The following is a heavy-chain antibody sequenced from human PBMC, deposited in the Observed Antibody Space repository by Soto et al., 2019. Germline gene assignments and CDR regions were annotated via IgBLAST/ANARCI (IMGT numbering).Heavy chain of an antibody. CDR2: IYHSGST. CDR3: ASLYGDYGNDAFDI. CDR1: CGSISSSNW. V-gene: IGHV4-4*02. D-gene: IGHD4-17*01. Sequence: SETLSLTCAVSCGSISSSNWWSWVRQPPGKGLEWIGEIYHSGSTNYDPSLKSRVTISVDKSKNQFSLKLSSVTAADTAVYYCASLYGDYGNDAFDIWGQGTMVTVSS. J-gene: IGHJ3*02.